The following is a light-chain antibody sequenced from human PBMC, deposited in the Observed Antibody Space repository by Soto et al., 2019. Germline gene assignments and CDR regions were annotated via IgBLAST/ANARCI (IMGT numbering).Light chain of an antibody. CDR3: QQSYSTPVG. CDR1: QSISSY. Sequence: DIQMTQSPSSLSASVGDRVTITCRASQSISSYLNWYQQKPGKAPKLLIYAASSLQSGVPSRFSGSGSGTDFTLTISSLQPEDFATYYCQQSYSTPVGFGQGTKVYIK. J-gene: IGKJ1*01. CDR2: AAS. V-gene: IGKV1-39*01.